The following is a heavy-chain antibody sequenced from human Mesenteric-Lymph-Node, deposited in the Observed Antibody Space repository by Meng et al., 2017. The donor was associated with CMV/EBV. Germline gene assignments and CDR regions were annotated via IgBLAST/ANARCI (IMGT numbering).Heavy chain of an antibody. CDR2: IYPGDSDT. Sequence: YTFPAYWIGWVRQLPGNGLEWMGIIYPGDSDTRYSPSFQGQVTISADKSINTAYLQWSSLKASDTAMYYCARGYYFDSSGTQVGFDSWGQGTLVTVSS. J-gene: IGHJ4*02. CDR3: ARGYYFDSSGTQVGFDS. D-gene: IGHD3-22*01. V-gene: IGHV5-51*01. CDR1: YTFPAYW.